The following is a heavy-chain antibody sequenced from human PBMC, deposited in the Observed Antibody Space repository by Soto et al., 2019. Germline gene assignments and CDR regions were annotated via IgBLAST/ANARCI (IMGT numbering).Heavy chain of an antibody. V-gene: IGHV4-39*01. CDR1: GGSISSSSYY. J-gene: IGHJ6*02. CDR2: IYYSGST. Sequence: LSLTCTVSGGSISSSSYYGGWIRHPPGKGLEWIGSIYYSGSTYYNPSLKSRVTISVDTSKNQFSLKLSSVTAADTAVYYCARQGRVDGMDVWGQGTTVTVSS. CDR3: ARQGRVDGMDV.